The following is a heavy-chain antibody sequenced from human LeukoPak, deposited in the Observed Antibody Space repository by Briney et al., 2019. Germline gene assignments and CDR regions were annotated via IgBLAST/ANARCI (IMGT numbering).Heavy chain of an antibody. CDR3: ARERYSSFDY. D-gene: IGHD6-13*01. Sequence: ASVKVSCKASGYTFTSYYMHWVRQAPGQGREWMGIINPSGGSTSYAQKFQGRVTMTRDTSKNTVYMELSSLRAEDTAVYYCARERYSSFDYWGQGTLVTVSS. CDR2: INPSGGST. V-gene: IGHV1-46*01. CDR1: GYTFTSYY. J-gene: IGHJ4*02.